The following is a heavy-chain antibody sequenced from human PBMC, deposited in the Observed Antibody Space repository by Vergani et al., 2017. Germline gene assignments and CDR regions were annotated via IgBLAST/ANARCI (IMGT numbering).Heavy chain of an antibody. CDR2: MNPNSGNT. J-gene: IGHJ5*02. CDR3: ARAPLLWFWEFDNWFDP. CDR1: GYTFTSYD. V-gene: IGHV1-8*01. D-gene: IGHD3-10*01. Sequence: QVQLVQSGAEVKKPGASVKVSCKASGYTFTSYDINWVRQATGQGLEWMGWMNPNSGNTGYAQKFQGRVTMTRNTSISTAYMELSSLRSEDTAVYYCARAPLLWFWEFDNWFDPWGQGTLVTVSS.